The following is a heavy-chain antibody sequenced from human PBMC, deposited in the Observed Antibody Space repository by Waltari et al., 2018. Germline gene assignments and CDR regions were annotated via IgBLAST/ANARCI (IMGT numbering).Heavy chain of an antibody. J-gene: IGHJ6*02. D-gene: IGHD3-10*01. CDR3: ARPLRGGWFYGMDV. CDR1: GFTFSSYA. V-gene: IGHV3-30-3*01. Sequence: QVQLVESGGGVVQPGRSLRLSCAASGFTFSSYAMHWVRQAPGKGLEWMAVISYDGGNKYYAESVKGRFTIARENSKNPLYLQMNSLGAEDTAVYYCARPLRGGWFYGMDVWGQGTTVTVSS. CDR2: ISYDGGNK.